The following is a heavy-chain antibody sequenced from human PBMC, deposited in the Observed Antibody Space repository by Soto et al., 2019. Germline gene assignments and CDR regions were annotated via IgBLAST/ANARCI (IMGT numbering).Heavy chain of an antibody. CDR3: ARGLRPLLRFLGFDY. CDR2: IYYSGST. D-gene: IGHD3-3*01. J-gene: IGHJ4*02. V-gene: IGHV4-31*03. Sequence: SETLSLTCTVSGGSICSGGYYWSWIRQHPGKGLEWIGYIYYSGSTYYNPSLKSRVTISVDTSKNQFSLKLSSVTAADTAVYYCARGLRPLLRFLGFDYCGQGTLVTVSS. CDR1: GGSICSGGYY.